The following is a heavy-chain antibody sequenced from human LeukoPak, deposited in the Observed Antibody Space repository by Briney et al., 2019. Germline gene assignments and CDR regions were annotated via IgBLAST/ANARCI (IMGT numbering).Heavy chain of an antibody. CDR2: INHSGST. V-gene: IGHV4-34*01. D-gene: IGHD6-25*01. CDR1: GGSFSGYY. J-gene: IGHJ4*02. Sequence: SETLSLTCAVYGGSFSGYYWSWIRQPPGKGLEWIGEINHSGSTNHNPSLKSRVTISVDTSKNQFSLKLSSVTAADTAVYYCASGGVMQRLHDWGQGTLVTVSS. CDR3: ASGGVMQRLHD.